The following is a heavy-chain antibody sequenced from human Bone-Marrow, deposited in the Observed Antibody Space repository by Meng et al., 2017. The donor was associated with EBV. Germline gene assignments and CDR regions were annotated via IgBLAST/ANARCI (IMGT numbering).Heavy chain of an antibody. CDR3: AKGGYGDFDFDY. Sequence: EVQLVESGGGLIQPGGSLRRSCAVSGFTVSSNFMSWFCQAPGRGLEWVSIIYSGGSTYYADSVKGRFTISRDNSENTLYLQMYSLRAEDTAVYYCAKGGYGDFDFDYWGQGTLVTVSS. CDR1: GFTVSSNF. D-gene: IGHD4-17*01. CDR2: IYSGGST. V-gene: IGHV3-53*01. J-gene: IGHJ4*02.